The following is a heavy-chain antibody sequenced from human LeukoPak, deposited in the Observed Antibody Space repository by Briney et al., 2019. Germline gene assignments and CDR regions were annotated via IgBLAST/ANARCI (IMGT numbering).Heavy chain of an antibody. V-gene: IGHV3-23*01. CDR1: GFTFSNYA. D-gene: IGHD1-26*01. Sequence: SGGSLRLSCAASGFTFSNYAMSWVRQAPGKGLEWVSGISGSGGSTDYADSMKGRFTISRDNSKNTLYLQMNSLRAEDTAVYYCAKDRYSGSYLGQCYFDYWGQGTLVTVSS. CDR3: AKDRYSGSYLGQCYFDY. CDR2: ISGSGGST. J-gene: IGHJ4*02.